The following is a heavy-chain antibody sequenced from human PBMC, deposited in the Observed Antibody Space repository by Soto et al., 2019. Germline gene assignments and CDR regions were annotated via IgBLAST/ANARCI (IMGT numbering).Heavy chain of an antibody. J-gene: IGHJ5*01. Sequence: QVQLQQSGPGLVKPSQTLSLTCAISGESVSTNSATWDWIRQSPSRGLEWLGRTYYRSKWYHDYAISVKGRXTXNTXTSNNQLALQLTSVTPDDTAVYYCARLIGDSWLDSWGQGTLVTVSS. V-gene: IGHV6-1*01. CDR2: TYYRSKWYH. D-gene: IGHD2-8*01. CDR1: GESVSTNSAT. CDR3: ARLIGDSWLDS.